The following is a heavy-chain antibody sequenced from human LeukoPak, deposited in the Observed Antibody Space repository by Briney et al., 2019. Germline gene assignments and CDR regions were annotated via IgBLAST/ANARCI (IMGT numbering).Heavy chain of an antibody. CDR3: AKDPVDRYYYGSGSYPVDY. V-gene: IGHV3-23*01. CDR2: ISGSGGST. J-gene: IGHJ4*02. Sequence: PGGSLRLSCAASGFTFSSYAMNWVRQAPGKGLEWVSAISGSGGSTYYADSVKGRVTISRDNSKNTLYLQMNSLRAEDTAVYYCAKDPVDRYYYGSGSYPVDYWGQGTLVTVSS. D-gene: IGHD3-10*01. CDR1: GFTFSSYA.